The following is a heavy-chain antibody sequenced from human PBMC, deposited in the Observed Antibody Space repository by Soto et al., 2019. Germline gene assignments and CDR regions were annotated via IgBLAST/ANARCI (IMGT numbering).Heavy chain of an antibody. J-gene: IGHJ3*01. Sequence: QVQLVQSGGEVKTPGASVKVSCKASGYTFTTYGISWVRQAPGQGLEWMGWIRAHNGETNHAQRFQGRVTMTTDTSTSTADIELWRLRSDDTAVYYCGRDEGVGPPVAFDVWGQGTMVTVSS. CDR2: IRAHNGET. D-gene: IGHD1-26*01. CDR3: GRDEGVGPPVAFDV. V-gene: IGHV1-18*01. CDR1: GYTFTTYG.